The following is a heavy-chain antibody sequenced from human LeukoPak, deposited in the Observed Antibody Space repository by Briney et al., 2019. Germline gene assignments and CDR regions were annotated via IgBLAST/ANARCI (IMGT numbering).Heavy chain of an antibody. D-gene: IGHD5-24*01. V-gene: IGHV3-21*01. CDR1: GFIFSSYC. Sequence: GGSLRLSCAASGFIFSSYCMNWVRHAPGKGLEWVLSISSTSTYIHYADSLKGRFTISRDNARNSLYLQINSLRVEDTAVYYCARVQRGEMATFDYWGQGTLVTVSS. CDR2: ISSTSTYI. J-gene: IGHJ4*02. CDR3: ARVQRGEMATFDY.